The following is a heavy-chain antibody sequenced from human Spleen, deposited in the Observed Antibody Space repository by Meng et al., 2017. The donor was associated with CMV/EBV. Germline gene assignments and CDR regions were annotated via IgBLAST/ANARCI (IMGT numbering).Heavy chain of an antibody. Sequence: SETLSLTCTVSGYSISSGYYWGWIRQPPGKGLEWIGSIYHSGSSNYNPSLKSRVTISVDTSKNQFSLKLSSVTAADTAVYYCARDSYSSSFYYYYGMDVWGQGTTVTVSS. J-gene: IGHJ6*02. CDR1: GYSISSGYY. D-gene: IGHD6-6*01. V-gene: IGHV4-38-2*02. CDR2: IYHSGSS. CDR3: ARDSYSSSFYYYYGMDV.